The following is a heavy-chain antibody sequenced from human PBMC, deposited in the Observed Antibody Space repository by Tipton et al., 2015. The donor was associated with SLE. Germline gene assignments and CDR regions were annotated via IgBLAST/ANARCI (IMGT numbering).Heavy chain of an antibody. Sequence: TLSLTCTVSGVSISSYYWSWIRQPPGKGLEWIGYIYYSGSTNYNPSLKSRVTLSVDTSKNQFSLKLSAVTAADTAVYYCARDTYYYESSGEWGDTFDMWSQGTKVTVSS. J-gene: IGHJ3*02. V-gene: IGHV4-59*01. D-gene: IGHD3-22*01. CDR1: GVSISSYY. CDR3: ARDTYYYESSGEWGDTFDM. CDR2: IYYSGST.